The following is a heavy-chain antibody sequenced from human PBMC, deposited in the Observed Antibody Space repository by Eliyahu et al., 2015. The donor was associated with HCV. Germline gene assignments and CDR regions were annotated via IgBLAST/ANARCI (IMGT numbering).Heavy chain of an antibody. CDR3: AHSLRSGYDSTWVY. D-gene: IGHD5-12*01. V-gene: IGHV2-5*01. CDR2: IYWNNDN. Sequence: QITLKESGPTLVKPTQTLTLTCTFSVFSLXTIGVNVAWIRQXPGKAPEWLALIYWNNDNRYNPSLESRLTITKDTSKNQVVLTLTNMDPVDTATYYCAHSLRSGYDSTWVYWGQGTLVTVSS. CDR1: VFSLXTIGVN. J-gene: IGHJ4*02.